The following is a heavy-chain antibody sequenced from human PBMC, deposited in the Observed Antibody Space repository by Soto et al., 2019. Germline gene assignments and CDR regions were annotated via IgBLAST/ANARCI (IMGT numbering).Heavy chain of an antibody. V-gene: IGHV3-64*01. J-gene: IGHJ6*03. CDR1: GFTLSGYA. Sequence: EVQLAKSGGGLAQPGGSLRLSCAASGFTLSGYAMDWVRQAPGKGLEYVSGISSNGVGTYYANSVQGRFTISRDNSKNTVYLQMGSLRPDDMDVYYCARRARPDFYYLNVWGKGTTATDSS. CDR2: ISSNGVGT. CDR3: ARRARPDFYYLNV. D-gene: IGHD6-6*01.